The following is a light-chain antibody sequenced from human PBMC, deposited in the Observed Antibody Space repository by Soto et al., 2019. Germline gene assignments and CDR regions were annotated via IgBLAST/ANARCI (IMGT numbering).Light chain of an antibody. CDR3: SSYAGINNVS. CDR2: EVT. Sequence: QSVLTQPPSASGSPGQSVTISCTGTSSDVGGYDYVSWYQQQSGKAPKLMIYEVTKRPSGVPDRFSGSKSGNTASLTVSGLQAEDESDYYCSSYAGINNVSFGAGTKLTVL. CDR1: SSDVGGYDY. V-gene: IGLV2-8*01. J-gene: IGLJ2*01.